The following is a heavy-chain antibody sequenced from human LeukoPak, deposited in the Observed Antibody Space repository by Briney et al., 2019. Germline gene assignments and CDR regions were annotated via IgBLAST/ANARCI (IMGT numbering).Heavy chain of an antibody. D-gene: IGHD4-17*01. V-gene: IGHV4-38-2*02. J-gene: IGHJ3*02. Sequence: PSETLSLTCTVSDYSISSGYYWGWIRQPPGKGLEWIGHIYHRGSTYYNPSLKSQVTISVDTSKDQFSLKLSSVTAADTAVYYCARYTVTDAFDIWGQGTMVTVSS. CDR3: ARYTVTDAFDI. CDR1: DYSISSGYY. CDR2: IYHRGST.